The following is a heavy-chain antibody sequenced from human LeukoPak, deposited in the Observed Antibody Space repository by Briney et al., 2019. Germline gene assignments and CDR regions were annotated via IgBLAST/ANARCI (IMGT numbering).Heavy chain of an antibody. CDR1: GGTFSSYA. J-gene: IGHJ5*02. CDR3: AREYSSSSGIVFDP. D-gene: IGHD6-6*01. V-gene: IGHV1-69*13. Sequence: GASVKLSCKASGGTFSSYAISWVRQAPGQQLEWMGGIIPIFGTANYAQKFQGRVTITADESTSTAYMELSSLRSEDTAVYYCAREYSSSSGIVFDPWGQGTLVTVSS. CDR2: IIPIFGTA.